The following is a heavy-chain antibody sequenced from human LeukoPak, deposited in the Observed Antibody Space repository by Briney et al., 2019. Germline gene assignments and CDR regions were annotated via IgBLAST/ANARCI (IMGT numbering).Heavy chain of an antibody. V-gene: IGHV3-20*04. CDR1: GFTFDDYD. D-gene: IGHD1-26*01. CDR3: ARELREHGVFDI. Sequence: PGGSLRLSCAASGFTFDDYDISWVRQAPGKGLEWVFGISWNGNHIAYADSVKGRFTISRDNARNSPYLQMNSLRAEDTALYYCARELREHGVFDIWGQGTMVTVSS. J-gene: IGHJ3*02. CDR2: ISWNGNHI.